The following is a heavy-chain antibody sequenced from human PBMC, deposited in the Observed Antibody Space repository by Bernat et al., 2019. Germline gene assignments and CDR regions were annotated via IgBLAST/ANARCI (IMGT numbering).Heavy chain of an antibody. J-gene: IGHJ4*02. D-gene: IGHD5-24*01. CDR3: ARDFLRERWLHRLDY. V-gene: IGHV3-30-3*01. Sequence: QVQLVESGGGVVQPGRSLRLSCAASGFTFSSYAMHRVRQAPGKGLEWVAVISYDGSNKYYADSVKGRFTISRDNSKNTLYLQMNSLRAEATAVYYCARDFLRERWLHRLDYWGQGTLVTVSS. CDR2: ISYDGSNK. CDR1: GFTFSSYA.